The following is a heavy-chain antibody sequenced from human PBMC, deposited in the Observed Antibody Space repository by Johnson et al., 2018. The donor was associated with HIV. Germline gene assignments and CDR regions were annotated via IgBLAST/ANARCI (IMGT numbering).Heavy chain of an antibody. CDR2: IWYDGSNK. Sequence: QVQLVESGGGVVQPGRSLRLSCAASGFTFSSYGMHWVRQAPGKGLEWVAVIWYDGSNKYYADSVKGRFTISRDTSKNTLYLQMNSLRAEDTAVYYCAKAEGATSAFDIWGQGTMVTVSS. V-gene: IGHV3-33*06. CDR3: AKAEGATSAFDI. CDR1: GFTFSSYG. D-gene: IGHD1-26*01. J-gene: IGHJ3*02.